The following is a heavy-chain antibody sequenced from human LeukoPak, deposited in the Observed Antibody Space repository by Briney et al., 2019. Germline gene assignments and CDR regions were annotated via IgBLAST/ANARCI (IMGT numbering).Heavy chain of an antibody. J-gene: IGHJ4*02. CDR1: GFTFSSYA. CDR3: AKEYYDFWSGYPHDY. Sequence: GGSLRLSCAASGFTFSSYAMSWVRQAPGKGLEWVSAISGSGGSTYYADSVKGRFTISRDNSKNTPYLQMNSLRAEDTAVYYCAKEYYDFWSGYPHDYWGQGTLVTVSS. D-gene: IGHD3-3*01. CDR2: ISGSGGST. V-gene: IGHV3-23*01.